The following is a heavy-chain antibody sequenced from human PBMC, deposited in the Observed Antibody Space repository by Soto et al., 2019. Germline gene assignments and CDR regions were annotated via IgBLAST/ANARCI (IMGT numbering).Heavy chain of an antibody. V-gene: IGHV3-23*01. CDR3: AKDHLVVCGYYDSPFYYYYYGMDV. CDR1: GFTFSSYA. J-gene: IGHJ6*02. CDR2: ISGSGGST. Sequence: GGSLRLSCAASGFTFSSYAMSWVRQAPGKGLEWVSAISGSGGSTYYADSVKGRFTISRDNSKNTLYLQMNSLRAEDTAVYYCAKDHLVVCGYYDSPFYYYYYGMDVWGQGTTVTVSS. D-gene: IGHD3-3*01.